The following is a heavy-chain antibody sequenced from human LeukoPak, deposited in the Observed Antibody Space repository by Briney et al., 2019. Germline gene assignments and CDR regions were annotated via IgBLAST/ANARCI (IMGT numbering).Heavy chain of an antibody. D-gene: IGHD1-1*01. Sequence: PGGSLRLSCAASGFIFSNYWMDWVRQTPGKGLEWVANIKYDGTTKYYVDSVKGRFTISRDSAKNSLYLQMNSLRAEDTAVYFCSRQLEEWGQGTLVTVSS. CDR2: IKYDGTTK. J-gene: IGHJ4*02. CDR3: SRQLEE. V-gene: IGHV3-7*03. CDR1: GFIFSNYW.